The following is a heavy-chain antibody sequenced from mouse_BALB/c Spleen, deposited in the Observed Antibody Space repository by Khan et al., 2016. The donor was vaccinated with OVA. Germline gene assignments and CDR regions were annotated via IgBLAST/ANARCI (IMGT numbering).Heavy chain of an antibody. CDR1: GFSLTSYG. CDR3: ARNPKSLLRLRRAMDY. J-gene: IGHJ4*01. V-gene: IGHV2-2*02. D-gene: IGHD1-2*01. CDR2: IWSGGST. Sequence: QVQLQQSGPGLVQPSQSLSITCTVSGFSLTSYGVHWVRQSPGKGLEWLGVIWSGGSTDYNAAFISRLSISKDNSKSQVFFKMNSLQANDTAIYYCARNPKSLLRLRRAMDYWGQGTSVTVSS.